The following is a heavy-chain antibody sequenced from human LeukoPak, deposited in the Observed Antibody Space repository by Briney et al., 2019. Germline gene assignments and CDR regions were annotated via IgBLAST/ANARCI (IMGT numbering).Heavy chain of an antibody. CDR2: ISGSGGST. CDR3: ARLGFVDYYGMDV. Sequence: GGSLRLSCAASGFTFSSYAMSWVRQAPGKGLEWVSAISGSGGSTYYADSVKGRFTISRDNSKNTLYLQMNSLRAEDTAVYYCARLGFVDYYGMDVWGQGTTVTVSS. V-gene: IGHV3-23*01. D-gene: IGHD3-3*01. CDR1: GFTFSSYA. J-gene: IGHJ6*02.